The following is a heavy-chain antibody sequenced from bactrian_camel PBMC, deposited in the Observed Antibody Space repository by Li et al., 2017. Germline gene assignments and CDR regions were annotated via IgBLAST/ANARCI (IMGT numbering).Heavy chain of an antibody. V-gene: IGHV3S6*01. CDR1: ASGYTSNSYC. CDR2: IYDSGET. J-gene: IGHJ4*01. D-gene: IGHD1*01. Sequence: HVQLVESGGGSVQPGGSLRLSCSASASGYTSNSYCMGWIREAPGKKREGVASIYDSGETSYEESVKGRFTISKDNAKNTLYLQMNNLKPEDTATYVCAEDRGMCLAFLKAAGYRYWGQGTQVTVS. CDR3: AEDRGMCLAFLKAAGYRY.